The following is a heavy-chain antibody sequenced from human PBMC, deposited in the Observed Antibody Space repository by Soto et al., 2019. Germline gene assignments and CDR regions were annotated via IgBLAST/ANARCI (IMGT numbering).Heavy chain of an antibody. CDR1: GGTFSSYT. Sequence: QVQLVQSGAEVKKPGSSVKVSCKASGGTFSSYTISWVRQAPGQGLEWMGRIIPILGIANYAQKFQGRVTITADKSTRKAYMELSSLRSEDTAVYYCARDGGFGEFPDFGMDVWGQGTTVTVSS. CDR3: ARDGGFGEFPDFGMDV. D-gene: IGHD3-10*01. J-gene: IGHJ6*02. V-gene: IGHV1-69*08. CDR2: IIPILGIA.